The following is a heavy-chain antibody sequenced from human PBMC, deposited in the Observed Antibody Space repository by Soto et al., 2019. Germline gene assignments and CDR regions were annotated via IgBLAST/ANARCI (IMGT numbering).Heavy chain of an antibody. CDR1: GYTFTSYS. V-gene: IGHV1-3*01. D-gene: IGHD2-2*01. Sequence: ASVKVACKASGYTFTSYSMHWVRQAPGQRLEWMGWINAGNGNTKYSQKFQGRVTITRDTSASTAYMELSSLRSEDTAVYYCASSSTSSVDWFDPWGQGTLVTVSS. CDR3: ASSSTSSVDWFDP. J-gene: IGHJ5*02. CDR2: INAGNGNT.